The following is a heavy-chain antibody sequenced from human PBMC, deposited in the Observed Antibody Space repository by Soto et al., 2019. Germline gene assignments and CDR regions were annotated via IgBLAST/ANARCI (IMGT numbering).Heavy chain of an antibody. J-gene: IGHJ4*02. Sequence: QVHLQESGPGLVKPSGTLSLTCAVSGGSISGNHWWTWVRQPPGKGLEWIGEIDHSGTTNYNPSLKIRVTISVDTSKNQFSLRLPSVTAADTAVYYWARHYLGYSWSPGGYWGQGTLVTVSS. CDR3: ARHYLGYSWSPGGY. V-gene: IGHV4-4*02. D-gene: IGHD6-13*01. CDR1: GGSISGNHW. CDR2: IDHSGTT.